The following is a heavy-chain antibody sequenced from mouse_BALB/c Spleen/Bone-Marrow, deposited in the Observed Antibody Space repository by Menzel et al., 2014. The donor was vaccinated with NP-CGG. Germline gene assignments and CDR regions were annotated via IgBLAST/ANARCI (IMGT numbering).Heavy chain of an antibody. J-gene: IGHJ2*01. CDR2: IYPGNSDT. Sequence: EVMLVESGTVLARPGASVKMSCKASGYTFTSYWMHWVKQRPGQGLEWIGTIYPGNSDTTYNQKFKGKAKLTAVTSTSTAYIELSSLTNEDSAVYYCTTLARNYFDYWGQGTTLTVSS. CDR3: TTLARNYFDY. CDR1: GYTFTSYW. D-gene: IGHD3-1*01. V-gene: IGHV1-5*01.